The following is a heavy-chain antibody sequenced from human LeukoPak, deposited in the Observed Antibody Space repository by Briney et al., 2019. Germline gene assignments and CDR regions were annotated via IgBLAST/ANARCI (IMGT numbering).Heavy chain of an antibody. V-gene: IGHV3-21*01. Sequence: GGSLRLSCATSGFIFSSDSMIWVRQAPGKGLEWVSSISSTGAYIYYADSLKGRFTISRGNAKNSLYLQMNSLRADDTAVYYCARGLAAAGTRGPYWGQGTLVTVSS. CDR3: ARGLAAAGTRGPY. CDR1: GFIFSSDS. D-gene: IGHD6-13*01. CDR2: ISSTGAYI. J-gene: IGHJ4*02.